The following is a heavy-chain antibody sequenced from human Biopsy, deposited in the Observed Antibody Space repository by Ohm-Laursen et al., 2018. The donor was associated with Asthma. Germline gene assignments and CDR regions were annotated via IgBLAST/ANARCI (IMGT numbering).Heavy chain of an antibody. Sequence: SLRLSCAASGFTFRSYAMHWVRQAPGKGLEWVAVGGSYYDGGLKYYADSVNGRFTVSRDDSKNTLYLQMNSLRPDDTAVCYCARDVMEWYLPAFDFWGQGTLVTVSS. CDR1: GFTFRSYA. CDR3: ARDVMEWYLPAFDF. J-gene: IGHJ4*02. D-gene: IGHD3-3*01. V-gene: IGHV3-30-3*01. CDR2: GGSYYDGGLK.